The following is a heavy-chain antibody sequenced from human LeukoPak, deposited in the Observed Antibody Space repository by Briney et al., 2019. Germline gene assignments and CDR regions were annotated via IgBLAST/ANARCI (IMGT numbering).Heavy chain of an antibody. CDR2: IYHSGST. J-gene: IGHJ6*04. Sequence: SETLSLTCAVSGYSISSGYYWGWIRQPPGKGLEWIGSIYHSGSTYYNPSLKSRVTISVDTSKNQFSLKLSSVTATDTAVYYCARQVDVWGKGTTVTVSS. CDR3: ARQVDV. CDR1: GYSISSGYY. V-gene: IGHV4-38-2*01.